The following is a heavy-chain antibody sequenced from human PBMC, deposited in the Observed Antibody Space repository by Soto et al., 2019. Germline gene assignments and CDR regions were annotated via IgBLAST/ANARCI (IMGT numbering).Heavy chain of an antibody. D-gene: IGHD3-10*01. J-gene: IGHJ5*02. CDR1: GYTFTSYY. CDR2: INPSGGST. V-gene: IGHV1-46*01. CDR3: ARDRYRGAPRGRWFDP. Sequence: ASVKVSCKASGYTFTSYYMHWVRQAPGQGLEWMGIINPSGGSTSYAQKFQGRVTMTRDTSTSTVYIELSSLRSEDTAVYYCARDRYRGAPRGRWFDPWGQGTLVTVSS.